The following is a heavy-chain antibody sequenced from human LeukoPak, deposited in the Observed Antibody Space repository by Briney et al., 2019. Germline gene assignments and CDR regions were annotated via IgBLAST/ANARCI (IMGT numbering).Heavy chain of an antibody. CDR3: AKESGLRHITVTTPFDY. D-gene: IGHD4-17*01. Sequence: GGSLRLSCAASGFTFSSYGMHWVRQAPGKGLEWVAVISYDGSNKYYADSVKGRFTISRDNSKNTLYLQMNSLRAEDTAVYYCAKESGLRHITVTTPFDYWGQGTLVTVSS. CDR2: ISYDGSNK. V-gene: IGHV3-30*18. J-gene: IGHJ4*02. CDR1: GFTFSSYG.